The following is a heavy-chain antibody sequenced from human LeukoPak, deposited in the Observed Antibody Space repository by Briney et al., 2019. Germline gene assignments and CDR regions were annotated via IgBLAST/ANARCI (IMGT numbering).Heavy chain of an antibody. J-gene: IGHJ4*02. CDR2: FDPEDGET. CDR3: ARKFIITGTPRRGARVDKPKAIFDY. CDR1: GYTLTELS. D-gene: IGHD1/OR15-1a*01. Sequence: ASVKVSCKVSGYTLTELSMHWVRQAPGKGLEWMGGFDPEDGETIYAQKFQGRVTITRNTSISTAYMELSSLRSEDTAVYYCARKFIITGTPRRGARVDKPKAIFDYWGQGTLVTVSS. V-gene: IGHV1-24*01.